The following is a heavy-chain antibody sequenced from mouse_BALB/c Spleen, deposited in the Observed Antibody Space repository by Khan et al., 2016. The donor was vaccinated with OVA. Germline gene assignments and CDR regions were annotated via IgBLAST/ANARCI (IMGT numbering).Heavy chain of an antibody. CDR2: ISSGGDNT. J-gene: IGHJ3*01. CDR1: GFTFSSFS. CDR3: ARSTYGTFAY. Sequence: VELVESGGGLVKPGGSLKLSCAASGFTFSSFSMSWVRQTPEKRLEWVATISSGGDNTYYLDSVKGRFTISRDNAKNNLYLPMGPLRSEDTALYYCARSTYGTFAYWGQGTLVTVSA. V-gene: IGHV5-9*03. D-gene: IGHD2-1*01.